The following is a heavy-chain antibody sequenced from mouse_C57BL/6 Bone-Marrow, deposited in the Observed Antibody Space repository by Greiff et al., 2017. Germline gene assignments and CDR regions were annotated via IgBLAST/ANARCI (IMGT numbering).Heavy chain of an antibody. CDR1: GFTFSSYA. Sequence: DVKLVESGGGLVKPGGSLKLSCAASGFTFSSYAMSWVRQTPEKRLEWVATISDGGSYTYYPDNVKGRFTISRDTAKNNLYLQMSHLKSEDTAMYYFAREGRYDGYYDYWGQGTTLTVSS. D-gene: IGHD2-3*01. V-gene: IGHV5-4*01. J-gene: IGHJ2*01. CDR3: AREGRYDGYYDY. CDR2: ISDGGSYT.